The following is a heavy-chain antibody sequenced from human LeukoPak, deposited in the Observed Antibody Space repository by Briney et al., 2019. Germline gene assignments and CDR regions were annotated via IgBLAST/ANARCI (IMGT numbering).Heavy chain of an antibody. J-gene: IGHJ4*02. V-gene: IGHV4-59*08. CDR3: ARLDSGDYFFDY. Sequence: SSQTLSLTCTVSGGSISIYYWSWIRQPPGKGLEWIGYIYYSGSTNYNPSLKSRVTVSVDTSKNQFSLGLRSVTAADTAVYYCARLDSGDYFFDYWGQGTLVTVSS. CDR1: GGSISIYY. D-gene: IGHD4-17*01. CDR2: IYYSGST.